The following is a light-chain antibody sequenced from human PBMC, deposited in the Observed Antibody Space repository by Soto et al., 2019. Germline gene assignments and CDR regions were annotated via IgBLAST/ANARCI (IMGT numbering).Light chain of an antibody. CDR1: QSLLHSNGYNY. V-gene: IGKV2-28*01. Sequence: DIVMTQSPLSLPVTPGEPASISCRSSQSLLHSNGYNYLDWYLQKPGQSPQLLIYLGSNRASGVPDRFSGSGSGTDFTLKISRVEAEDVGVYYCMQDLQTPSFTFGPGTKVDIK. CDR2: LGS. CDR3: MQDLQTPSFT. J-gene: IGKJ3*01.